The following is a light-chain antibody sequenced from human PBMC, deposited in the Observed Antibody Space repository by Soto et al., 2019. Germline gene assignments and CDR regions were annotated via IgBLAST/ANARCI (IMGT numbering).Light chain of an antibody. V-gene: IGLV2-11*01. CDR3: CSYAGSFTWV. CDR1: SSDLGAYNF. J-gene: IGLJ3*02. Sequence: QSALTQPRSVSGSPGQSVTISCSGTSSDLGAYNFVSWYQHHPGRAPKLMIYDVTLRPSGVPYRFSGSKSGNTASLTISGLQAEDEADYYCCSYAGSFTWVFGGGTKVTVL. CDR2: DVT.